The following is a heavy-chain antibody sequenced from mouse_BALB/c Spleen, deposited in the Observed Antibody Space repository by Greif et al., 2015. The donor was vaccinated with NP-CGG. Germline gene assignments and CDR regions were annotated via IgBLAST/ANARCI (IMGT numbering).Heavy chain of an antibody. CDR3: ARDTRSVFDY. D-gene: IGHD1-1*01. Sequence: EVKLMESGGGLVKPGGSLKLSCAASGFTFSDYYMYWVRQTPEKRLEWVATISDGGSYTYYPDSVKGRFTISRDNAKNNLYLQMSSLKSEDTAMYYCARDTRSVFDYWGQGTTLTVSS. CDR2: ISDGGSYT. V-gene: IGHV5-4*02. CDR1: GFTFSDYY. J-gene: IGHJ2*01.